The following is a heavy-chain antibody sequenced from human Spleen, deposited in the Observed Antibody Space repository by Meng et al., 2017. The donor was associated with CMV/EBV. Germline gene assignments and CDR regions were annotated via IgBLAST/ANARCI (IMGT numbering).Heavy chain of an antibody. CDR2: INHSEST. D-gene: IGHD3-3*01. J-gene: IGHJ5*02. CDR1: GGACSGDD. V-gene: IGHV4-34*01. CDR3: ARGRRSLSGVVIPRFDP. Sequence: YGGACSGDDWNWRRQPTGKGREWSGEINHSESTNYNPSLKSRVTISVDMSKNQFSLKLTSVTAADAAVYYCARGRRSLSGVVIPRFDPWGQGTLVTVSS.